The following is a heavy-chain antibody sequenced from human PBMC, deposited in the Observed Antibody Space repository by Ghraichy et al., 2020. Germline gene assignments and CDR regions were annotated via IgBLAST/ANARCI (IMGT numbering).Heavy chain of an antibody. D-gene: IGHD3-10*01. CDR2: IYYSGST. CDR1: GGSISSYY. Sequence: SCTVSGGSISSYYSSWIRQPPGKGLEWIGYIYYSGSTNYNPSLKSRVTISVDTSKNQFSLKLSSVTAADTAVYYCARFRVYYGSGRSAFDIWGQGTMVTVSS. CDR3: ARFRVYYGSGRSAFDI. V-gene: IGHV4-59*01. J-gene: IGHJ3*02.